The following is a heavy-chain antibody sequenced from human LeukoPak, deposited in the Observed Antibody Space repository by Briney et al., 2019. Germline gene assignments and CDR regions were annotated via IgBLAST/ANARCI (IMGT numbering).Heavy chain of an antibody. D-gene: IGHD6-6*01. V-gene: IGHV4-30-2*01. J-gene: IGHJ5*02. CDR1: GGSISSGGYS. CDR3: ARAGGYSSSGWFDP. CDR2: IYHSGST. Sequence: SQTLSLTCAVSGGSISSGGYSWSWIRQPPGTGLEWIGYIYHSGSTYYNPSLKSRVTISVDRSKNQFSLKLSSVTAADTAVYYCARAGGYSSSGWFDPWGQGTLVTVSS.